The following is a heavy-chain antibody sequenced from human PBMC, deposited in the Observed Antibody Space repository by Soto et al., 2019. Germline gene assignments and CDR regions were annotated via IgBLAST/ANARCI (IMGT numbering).Heavy chain of an antibody. J-gene: IGHJ6*03. D-gene: IGHD3-3*01. V-gene: IGHV4-59*01. CDR2: IYYSGST. CDR1: GGSISSYY. CDR3: ARGYYDFWSGYYTGGTYYYYYMDV. Sequence: PPETLSLTCTVSGGSISSYYWSWIRQPPGKGLEWIGYIYYSGSTNYNPSLKSRVTISVDTSKNQFSLKLSSVTAADTAVYYCARGYYDFWSGYYTGGTYYYYYMDVWGKGTTVTVSS.